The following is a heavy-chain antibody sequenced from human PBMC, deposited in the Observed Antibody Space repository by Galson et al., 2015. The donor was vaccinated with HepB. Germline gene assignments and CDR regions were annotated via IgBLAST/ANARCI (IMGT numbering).Heavy chain of an antibody. V-gene: IGHV3-53*01. CDR3: AKSYNYDSSGHYPFDY. D-gene: IGHD3-22*01. CDR1: GSTVTTNY. Sequence: SLRLSCAASGSTVTTNYMSWVRQAPGKGLGWVSIISSGGSTYYADSVKGRFTISRDNSKNTLYLQMHSLRAEDTAVYYCAKSYNYDSSGHYPFDYWGQGTLVTVSS. J-gene: IGHJ4*02. CDR2: ISSGGST.